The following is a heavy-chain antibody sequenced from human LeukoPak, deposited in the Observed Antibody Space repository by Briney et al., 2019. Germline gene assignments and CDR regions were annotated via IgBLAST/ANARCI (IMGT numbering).Heavy chain of an antibody. CDR2: VIADNGNT. CDR3: AREAGTNWIFGEYFPF. J-gene: IGHJ1*01. CDR1: GYTFNNYA. Sequence: GASVKVSCQASGYTFNNYAMHWVRQSPGQGLEWMRWVIADNGNTRYSQKLQGRVTITRDTSANTAYMELSGLRSADTAVYYCAREAGTNWIFGEYFPFWGQGTLVTVSA. V-gene: IGHV1-3*01. D-gene: IGHD1-1*01.